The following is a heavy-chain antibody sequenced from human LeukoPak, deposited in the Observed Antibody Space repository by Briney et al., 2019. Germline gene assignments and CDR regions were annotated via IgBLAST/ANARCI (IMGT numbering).Heavy chain of an antibody. D-gene: IGHD1-14*01. V-gene: IGHV4-59*12. J-gene: IGHJ4*02. CDR2: IYYSGST. Sequence: PSETLSLTCTVSGGSISSYYWSWIRQPPGKGLEWIGYIYYSGSTNYNPSLKSRVTISVDTSKNQFSLKLSSVTAADTAVYYCAREGSRNTLHFDYWGQGTLVTVSS. CDR1: GGSISSYY. CDR3: AREGSRNTLHFDY.